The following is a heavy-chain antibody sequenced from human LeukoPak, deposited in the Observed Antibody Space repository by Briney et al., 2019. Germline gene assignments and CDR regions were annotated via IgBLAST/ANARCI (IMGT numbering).Heavy chain of an antibody. Sequence: SETLSLTCAVYSGSFSGYYWSWIRQPPGKGLEWIGEINHSGSTNYNPSLKSRVTISVDTSKNQFSLKLSSVTAADTAVCYCASQGYCTNGVCYLWGQGTLVTVSS. CDR1: SGSFSGYY. CDR3: ASQGYCTNGVCYL. J-gene: IGHJ5*02. D-gene: IGHD2-8*01. CDR2: INHSGST. V-gene: IGHV4-34*01.